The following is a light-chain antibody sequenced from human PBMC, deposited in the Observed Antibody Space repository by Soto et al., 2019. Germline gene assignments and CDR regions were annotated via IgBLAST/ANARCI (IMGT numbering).Light chain of an antibody. CDR1: QAISDF. CDR2: DAS. CDR3: QEYHSLLYT. V-gene: IGKV1-27*01. Sequence: DIQMTQSPSSLSASVGDSVTITCRASQAISDFLAWYQQRPAKITNLLVYDASTLQSGVPTRFSGSGSGTHFTLTISSLQPEDFASYYCQEYHSLLYTFGQGTKVEIK. J-gene: IGKJ2*01.